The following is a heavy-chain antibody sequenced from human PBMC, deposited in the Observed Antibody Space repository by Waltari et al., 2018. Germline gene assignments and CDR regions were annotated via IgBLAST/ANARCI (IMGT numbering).Heavy chain of an antibody. J-gene: IGHJ4*02. CDR3: ARDLGSDYGNRDY. V-gene: IGHV1-2*06. D-gene: IGHD4-17*01. Sequence: QVHLMPTGAEVQKPAPPVKVPCKDSGYTFTGYSIQWVRRAPGQGLEWMGRINTNSGDTKYAQKFQGRVTLTRDTSINTAYMELSSLKSDDTAVYYCARDLGSDYGNRDYWGQGTLVTVPS. CDR2: INTNSGDT. CDR1: GYTFTGYS.